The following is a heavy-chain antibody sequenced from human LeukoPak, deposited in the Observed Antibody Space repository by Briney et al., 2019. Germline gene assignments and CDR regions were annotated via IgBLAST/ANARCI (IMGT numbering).Heavy chain of an antibody. CDR2: ISGSGETR. D-gene: IGHD3-22*01. CDR3: ARDPHTSGSIALDS. J-gene: IGHJ4*02. Sequence: PGGSLRLSCAASGFTFSYYEMNWVRQAPGKGLEWISYISGSGETRSYADSVRGRFTISRDNANYSLNLQMNSLRAEDTAVYYCARDPHTSGSIALDSWGQGILVIVSS. V-gene: IGHV3-48*03. CDR1: GFTFSYYE.